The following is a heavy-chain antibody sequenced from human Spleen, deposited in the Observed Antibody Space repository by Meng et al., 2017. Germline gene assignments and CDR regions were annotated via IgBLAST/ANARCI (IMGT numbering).Heavy chain of an antibody. CDR1: GFTFSSYA. Sequence: GESLKISCAASGFTFSSYAMHWVRQAPGKGLEWVAVISYDGSNKYYADSVKGRFTISRDNPKNTLYLEMNSLRPEDTALYYCARDHRSGYHNYYYDFGLDVRGQGTTVTVSS. D-gene: IGHD3-3*01. V-gene: IGHV3-30*04. CDR2: ISYDGSNK. CDR3: ARDHRSGYHNYYYDFGLDV. J-gene: IGHJ6*02.